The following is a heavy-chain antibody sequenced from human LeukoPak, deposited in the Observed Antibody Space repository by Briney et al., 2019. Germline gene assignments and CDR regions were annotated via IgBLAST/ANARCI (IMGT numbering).Heavy chain of an antibody. D-gene: IGHD6-13*01. CDR1: GLPFSEYY. CDR2: ISSRGSTI. J-gene: IGHJ4*02. Sequence: GGSLRLSCAASGLPFSEYYMSWIRQAPGMGLEWGSYISSRGSTIYFADSVKGRFTISRDNAKNSLYLQMTSLRAEDTAVYYCARDFGYSSSWYAYWGQGALVTVSS. CDR3: ARDFGYSSSWYAY. V-gene: IGHV3-11*01.